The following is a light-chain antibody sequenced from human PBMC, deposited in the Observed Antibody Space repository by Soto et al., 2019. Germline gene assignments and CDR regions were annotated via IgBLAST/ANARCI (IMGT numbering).Light chain of an antibody. CDR1: HSVSSN. V-gene: IGKV3-15*01. Sequence: EIVMTQSPATLSVSPGERATLSCRASHSVSSNLAWYQQKPGQAPRLLIYGASTRATGIPARFSGSGSGTEFTLTITSLQSEDFAVYYCQQYNIWPPYTFGQGTKLEIK. CDR2: GAS. J-gene: IGKJ2*01. CDR3: QQYNIWPPYT.